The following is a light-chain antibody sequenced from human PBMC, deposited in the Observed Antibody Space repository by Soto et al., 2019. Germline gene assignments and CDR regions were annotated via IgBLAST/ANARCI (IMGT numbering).Light chain of an antibody. CDR3: QHYNSYSEA. CDR1: LSIGSY. J-gene: IGKJ1*01. Sequence: DIQMTQSPSTLSASLGDRVTITCRASLSIGSYLAWYQQKPGKAPNLLIYKASSLESGVPSRFSGSGSGTEFTLTISSLQPDDFATYYCQHYNSYSEAFGQGTKVDI. V-gene: IGKV1-5*03. CDR2: KAS.